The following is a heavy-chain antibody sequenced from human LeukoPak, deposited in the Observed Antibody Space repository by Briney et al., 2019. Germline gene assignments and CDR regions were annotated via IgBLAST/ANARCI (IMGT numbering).Heavy chain of an antibody. CDR1: GYTLTSYA. D-gene: IGHD3-10*01. CDR3: ARDRILWFGEFLYSPDAFDI. Sequence: GASVKVSCKASGYTLTSYAMNWVRQAPGQGLEWMGWINTDTGNPTYAQGFTGRFVFSLDTSVSTAYLQISSLKAEDTAVYYCARDRILWFGEFLYSPDAFDIWGQGTMVTVSS. V-gene: IGHV7-4-1*02. CDR2: INTDTGNP. J-gene: IGHJ3*02.